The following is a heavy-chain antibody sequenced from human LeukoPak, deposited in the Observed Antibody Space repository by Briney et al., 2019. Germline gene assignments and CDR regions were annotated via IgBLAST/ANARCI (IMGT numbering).Heavy chain of an antibody. CDR1: GFTVSNNY. D-gene: IGHD6-19*01. CDR2: IYSSGVT. CDR3: TTDLQQWLFDY. Sequence: GGSLRLSCAVSGFTVSNNYMDWVRQAPGKGLEWVSVIYSSGVTHYADSVKGRFTISRDNSKNTVYLEMNSLKTEDTAVYYCTTDLQQWLFDYWGQGTLVTVSS. V-gene: IGHV3-53*01. J-gene: IGHJ4*02.